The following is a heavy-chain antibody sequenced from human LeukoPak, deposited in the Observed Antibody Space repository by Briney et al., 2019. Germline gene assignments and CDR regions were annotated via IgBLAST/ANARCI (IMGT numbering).Heavy chain of an antibody. CDR3: ARDEYCSSTSCYVNAFDI. CDR1: GGSISSGSYY. V-gene: IGHV4-61*02. CDR2: IYTSGST. J-gene: IGHJ3*02. Sequence: SETLSLTCTVSGGSISSGSYYWSWIRQPAGKGLEWIGRIYTSGSTNYNPSLKSRVTISVDTSKNQFSLKLSSATAADTAVYYCARDEYCSSTSCYVNAFDIWGQGTMVTVSS. D-gene: IGHD2-2*01.